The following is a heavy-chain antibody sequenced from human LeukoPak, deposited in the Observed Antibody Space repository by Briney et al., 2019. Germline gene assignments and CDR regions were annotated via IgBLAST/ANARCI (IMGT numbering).Heavy chain of an antibody. D-gene: IGHD6-19*01. J-gene: IGHJ3*02. CDR3: ARSLAVAGEQYDAFDI. V-gene: IGHV4-34*01. CDR2: INHSGST. Sequence: SETLSLTCAVYGGSFSGYYWSWIRQPPGKGLEWIGEINHSGSTNYNPSLKSRVTISVDTSKNQFSLKLSSVTAADTAVYYCARSLAVAGEQYDAFDIWSQGTMVTVSS. CDR1: GGSFSGYY.